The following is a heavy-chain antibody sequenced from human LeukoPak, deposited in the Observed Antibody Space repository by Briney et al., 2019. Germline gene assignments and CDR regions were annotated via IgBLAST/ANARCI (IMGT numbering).Heavy chain of an antibody. CDR3: ARGRYYLDS. CDR1: GFIFSTYW. D-gene: IGHD4-17*01. CDR2: IKQDGSEK. J-gene: IGHJ4*02. V-gene: IGHV3-7*01. Sequence: GGSLRLSCVASGFIFSTYWMSWVRQAPGKGLEWVANIKQDGSEKHYVDSVKGRFTISRDNAKNTLYLQMNSLRAEDTAVYYCARGRYYLDSWGQGTLVTVSS.